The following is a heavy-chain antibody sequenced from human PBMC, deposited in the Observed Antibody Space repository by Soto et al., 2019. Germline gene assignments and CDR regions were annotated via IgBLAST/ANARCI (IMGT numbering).Heavy chain of an antibody. CDR1: GGTLSSYS. Sequence: QLHLVQSGAEVRKPGSSVKVSCKASGGTLSSYSVTWVRQAPGQGLEWMGRIIPFLGRTNYAQNFQGRVPFTTYMSTMPAYMERGSLRADDTAIYFCARTTGSPNSNWFGPWGQGTMVIVSS. V-gene: IGHV1-69*02. CDR3: ARTTGSPNSNWFGP. D-gene: IGHD1-1*01. J-gene: IGHJ5*02. CDR2: IIPFLGRT.